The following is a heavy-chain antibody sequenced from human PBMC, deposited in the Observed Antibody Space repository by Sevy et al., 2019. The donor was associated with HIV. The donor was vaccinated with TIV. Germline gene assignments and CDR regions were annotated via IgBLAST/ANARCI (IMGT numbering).Heavy chain of an antibody. J-gene: IGHJ6*02. V-gene: IGHV4-59*02. CDR3: AKRRVQSGLSGGGANYGMDV. CDR2: FHYSRNS. D-gene: IGHD2-8*02. Sequence: SETLSLTCTVSGGSVSTYYWSWIRQPPGKGLEWIGYFHYSRNSNYNPTLESRVTISVDTSKNQFSLKLSSVTAADTAIYYCAKRRVQSGLSGGGANYGMDVCGRGTTVTVSS. CDR1: GGSVSTYY.